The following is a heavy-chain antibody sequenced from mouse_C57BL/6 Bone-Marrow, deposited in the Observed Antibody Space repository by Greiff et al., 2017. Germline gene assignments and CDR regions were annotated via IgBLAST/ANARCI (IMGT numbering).Heavy chain of an antibody. V-gene: IGHV1-81*01. D-gene: IGHD3-3*01. J-gene: IGHJ2*01. CDR3: ASGWVPFDY. CDR2: IYPRSGNT. Sequence: VKLMESGAELARPGASVKLSCKASGYTFTSYGISWVKQRTGQGLEWIGEIYPRSGNTYYNEKFKGKATLTADKSSSTAYMELRSLTSEDSAVYFCASGWVPFDYWGQGTTLTVSS. CDR1: GYTFTSYG.